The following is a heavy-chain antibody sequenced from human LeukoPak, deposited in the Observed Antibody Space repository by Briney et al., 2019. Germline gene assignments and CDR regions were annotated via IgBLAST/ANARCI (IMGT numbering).Heavy chain of an antibody. D-gene: IGHD2-2*01. J-gene: IGHJ5*01. Sequence: ASVKVSCKASGYTFTSYGISWVRQAPGQGLEWMGWINPDSGSTNYAQKFQGMVTMTRDTSITTAFMELNSLRSDDTAVYYCARGVRLNQRFDSWGQGTLVTVSS. CDR3: ARGVRLNQRFDS. CDR1: GYTFTSYG. V-gene: IGHV1-2*02. CDR2: INPDSGST.